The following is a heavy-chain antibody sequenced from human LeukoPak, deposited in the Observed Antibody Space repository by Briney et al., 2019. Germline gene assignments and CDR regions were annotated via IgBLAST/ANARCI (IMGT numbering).Heavy chain of an antibody. J-gene: IGHJ4*02. V-gene: IGHV3-11*04. Sequence: PGGSLRLSCAASGFTFSDYYVSWIRQAPGKGLEWVSYISSSGSTIYYADSVKGRFTISRDNAKNSLYLQVNSLRVDDTAVYHCVRLFGGVTTFDYWGQGTLVTVSS. D-gene: IGHD4-17*01. CDR1: GFTFSDYY. CDR3: VRLFGGVTTFDY. CDR2: ISSSGSTI.